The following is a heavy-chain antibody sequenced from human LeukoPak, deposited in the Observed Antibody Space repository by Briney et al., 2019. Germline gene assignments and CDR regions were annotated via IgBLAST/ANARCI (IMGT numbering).Heavy chain of an antibody. Sequence: SETLSLTCTVSGGSISSGGYYWSWIRQHPGKGLEWIGYIYYSGSTYYNPSLKSRVTISADTSKNQFSLKLSSVTAADTAVYYCAAAYVWGSYRTGDYWGQGTLVTVSS. V-gene: IGHV4-31*03. CDR2: IYYSGST. CDR3: AAAYVWGSYRTGDY. CDR1: GGSISSGGYY. J-gene: IGHJ4*02. D-gene: IGHD3-16*02.